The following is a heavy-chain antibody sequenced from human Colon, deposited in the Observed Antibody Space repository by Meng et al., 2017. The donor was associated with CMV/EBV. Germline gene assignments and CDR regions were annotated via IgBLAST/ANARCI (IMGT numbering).Heavy chain of an antibody. Sequence: GGSLRLSCAASGFTFSSYSLNWVRQAPGKGLEWVSSISHSSDTKYADSVKGRFTLSRDNAQNSVFLQMNSLTAEDTAVYYCARGKGFLGGTFDYWGQGTLVTVSS. D-gene: IGHD3-10*01. CDR3: ARGKGFLGGTFDY. J-gene: IGHJ4*02. V-gene: IGHV3-21*06. CDR1: GFTFSSYS. CDR2: ISHSSDT.